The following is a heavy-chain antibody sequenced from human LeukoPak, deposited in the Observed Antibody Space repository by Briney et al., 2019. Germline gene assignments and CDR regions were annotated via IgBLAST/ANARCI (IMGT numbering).Heavy chain of an antibody. J-gene: IGHJ4*02. CDR1: GFTFSTYY. CDR3: ARDNNNGFDY. V-gene: IGHV3-11*04. CDR2: ITSSGTTR. Sequence: GRSLRLSCAASGFTFSTYYMSWIRQAPGKGLEWLSYITSSGTTRDYADSVKGRFTISRDNAKNSLYLQMNSLRAEDTAVYYCARDNNNGFDYWGQGILVTVSS. D-gene: IGHD1/OR15-1a*01.